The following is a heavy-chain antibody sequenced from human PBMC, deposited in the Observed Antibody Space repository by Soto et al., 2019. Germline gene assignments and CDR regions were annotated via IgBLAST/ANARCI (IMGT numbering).Heavy chain of an antibody. V-gene: IGHV1-8*02. CDR3: ARGTVRRIVVVPAANDAFDI. J-gene: IGHJ3*02. Sequence: ASVKVSYKASGYTFTSYDINWVRQATGQGLEWMGWMNPNSGNTGYAQKFQGRVTMTRNTSISTAYMELSSLRSEDTAVYYCARGTVRRIVVVPAANDAFDIWGQGTMVTVSS. CDR2: MNPNSGNT. CDR1: GYTFTSYD. D-gene: IGHD2-2*01.